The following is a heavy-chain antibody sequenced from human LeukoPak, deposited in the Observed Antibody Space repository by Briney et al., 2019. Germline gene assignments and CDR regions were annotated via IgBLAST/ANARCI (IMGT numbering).Heavy chain of an antibody. J-gene: IGHJ4*02. Sequence: GSLRLSCAASGFIFNNYGLVWVRQAPGKGLEWVSAISNDGGGTTYADFVKGRFSVSRDNSKNTLFLQMNSLRAEDTALYYCAKGSSVYFFDLWGQGTLVTVSS. CDR2: ISNDGGGT. V-gene: IGHV3-23*01. CDR1: GFIFNNYG. D-gene: IGHD3-22*01. CDR3: AKGSSVYFFDL.